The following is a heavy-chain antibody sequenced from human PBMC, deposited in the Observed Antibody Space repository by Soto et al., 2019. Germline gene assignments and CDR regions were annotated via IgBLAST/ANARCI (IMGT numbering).Heavy chain of an antibody. CDR2: IFYSGGT. D-gene: IGHD3-22*01. V-gene: IGHV4-39*01. CDR3: ARQASGYYYGWFDP. J-gene: IGHJ5*02. CDR1: GGSILDSTYY. Sequence: QLLLQESGPGLVKPSETLSLTCTVSGGSILDSTYYWAWIRQSPGKGLEWIGTIFYSGGTFYTPSIKSRVPLSVDTSNNQFSLKLSSVTAAGTAVYYCARQASGYYYGWFDPWGQGTLVSVPS.